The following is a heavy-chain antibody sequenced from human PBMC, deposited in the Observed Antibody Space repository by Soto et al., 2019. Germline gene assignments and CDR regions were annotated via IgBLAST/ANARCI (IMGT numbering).Heavy chain of an antibody. CDR2: VNHSGST. Sequence: QVQLQQWGAGLLKPSETLSLTCGVYGGSFSGYYWSWIRQPPGKGLEWIVEVNHSGSTNYNPSLKSRVTISVDTSKHQFCLKLRSVTAADTALYYCARTYLTYYGSGSPYGMDVWGQGTTVTVSS. J-gene: IGHJ6*02. CDR3: ARTYLTYYGSGSPYGMDV. D-gene: IGHD3-10*01. V-gene: IGHV4-34*01. CDR1: GGSFSGYY.